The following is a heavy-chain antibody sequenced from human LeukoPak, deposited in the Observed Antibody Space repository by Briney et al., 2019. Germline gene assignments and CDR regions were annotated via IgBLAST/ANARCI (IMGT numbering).Heavy chain of an antibody. Sequence: SETLSLTCTVSGGSISSSSYYWGWIRQPPGKGLEWIGSIYYSGSTYYNPSLKSRVTISVDTSKNQFSLKLSSVTAADTAVYYCARPLVGYHAFDIWGQGTMVTVSS. CDR3: ARPLVGYHAFDI. CDR1: GGSISSSSYY. J-gene: IGHJ3*02. CDR2: IYYSGST. D-gene: IGHD2-2*01. V-gene: IGHV4-39*01.